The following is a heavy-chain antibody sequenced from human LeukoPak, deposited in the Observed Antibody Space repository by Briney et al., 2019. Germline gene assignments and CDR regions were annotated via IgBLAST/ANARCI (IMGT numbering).Heavy chain of an antibody. CDR1: GFTFSSYA. CDR2: ISGSGGST. CDR3: AKEGGVYNSQNWFDP. V-gene: IGHV3-23*01. D-gene: IGHD3-10*01. J-gene: IGHJ5*02. Sequence: GGSLRLSCAASGFTFSSYAMSWVRQAPGKGLEWASAISGSGGSTYYADSVKGRFTISRDNSKNTLYLQMNSLRAEDTAVYYCAKEGGVYNSQNWFDPWGQGTLVTVSS.